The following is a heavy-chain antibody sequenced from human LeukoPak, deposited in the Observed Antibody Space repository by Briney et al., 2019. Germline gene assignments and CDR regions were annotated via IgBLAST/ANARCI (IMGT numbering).Heavy chain of an antibody. J-gene: IGHJ4*02. CDR3: ARSSRELGGYAPWELMPPFDF. V-gene: IGHV3-48*03. D-gene: IGHD1-7*01. CDR1: RFTVSSYE. Sequence: GGSLRFSCVASRFTVSSYELNWVRQAPGKGLEWVSNSSSGGNTIHYADSVKGRFTISRDNAKNSLYLQMNSLRAEDTAVYYCARSSRELGGYAPWELMPPFDFWGQGTLVTVSS. CDR2: SSSGGNTI.